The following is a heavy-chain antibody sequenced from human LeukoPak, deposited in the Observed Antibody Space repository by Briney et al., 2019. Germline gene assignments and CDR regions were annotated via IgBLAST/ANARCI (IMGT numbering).Heavy chain of an antibody. CDR3: ARELTGETSGFDY. D-gene: IGHD7-27*01. V-gene: IGHV1-18*01. J-gene: IGHJ4*02. CDR1: GYTFTSCG. Sequence: ASVKVSCKASGYTFTSCGISWVRPAPGQGLGWMGWISAYNGNTNYAQKLQGRVTMTTDTSTSTAYMELRSLRSDDTAVYYCARELTGETSGFDYWGQGTLVTVSS. CDR2: ISAYNGNT.